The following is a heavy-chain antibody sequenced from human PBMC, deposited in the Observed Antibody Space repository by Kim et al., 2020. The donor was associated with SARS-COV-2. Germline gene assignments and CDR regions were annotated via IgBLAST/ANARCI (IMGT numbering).Heavy chain of an antibody. J-gene: IGHJ4*02. CDR2: IDGSDGTT. CDR3: RKAGWGWSCDY. D-gene: IGHD1-26*01. CDR1: GFTFTGHA. V-gene: IGHV3-23*01. Sequence: GGSLRLSCTTSGFTFTGHAMSWVRQAPGKGLEWVSSIDGSDGTTYYVDSVKGRFSISRDDSKNTLYLQMSALRADDTAAYYCRKAGWGWSCDYCGQCTL.